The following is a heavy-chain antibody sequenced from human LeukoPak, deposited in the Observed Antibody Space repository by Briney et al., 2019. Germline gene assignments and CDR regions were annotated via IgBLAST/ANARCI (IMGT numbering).Heavy chain of an antibody. V-gene: IGHV1-69*13. J-gene: IGHJ5*02. CDR3: ARGGRLDENENWFDP. D-gene: IGHD1-1*01. CDR2: IIPIFGTA. Sequence: ASVKVSCKASGYTFTGYYMHWVRQAPGQGLEWMGGIIPIFGTANYAQKFQGRVTITADESTSTAYMELSSLRSEDTAVYYCARGGRLDENENWFDPWGQGTLVTVSS. CDR1: GYTFTGYY.